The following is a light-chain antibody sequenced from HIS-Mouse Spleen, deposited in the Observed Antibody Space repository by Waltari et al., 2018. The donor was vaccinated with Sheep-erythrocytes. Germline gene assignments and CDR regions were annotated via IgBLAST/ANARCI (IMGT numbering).Light chain of an antibody. CDR3: CSYAGSSTPWV. V-gene: IGLV2-23*01. CDR1: SSDVGIYNL. CDR2: EGS. J-gene: IGLJ3*02. Sequence: QSALTQPAPVSGSPGQSITIPCPGTSSDVGIYNLVSWYQQHPGKPPKLMIYEGSKRPSVVSNRFSGSKSGNTASLTISGLQAEDEADYYCCSYAGSSTPWVFGGGTKLTVL.